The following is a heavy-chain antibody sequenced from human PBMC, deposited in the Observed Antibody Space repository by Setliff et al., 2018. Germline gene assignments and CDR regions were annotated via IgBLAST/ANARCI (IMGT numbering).Heavy chain of an antibody. CDR1: GFTFSTYT. J-gene: IGHJ3*02. V-gene: IGHV3-64*04. CDR3: ASAGHSGSWFPFDAFHI. D-gene: IGHD6-13*01. CDR2: IGPNGGTT. Sequence: GGSLRLSCSASGFTFSTYTMHWVRQAPGKGLEYVSCIGPNGGTTYFADSVKGRFTISRDNSKNTLYLQMNSLRAEDTAVYYCASAGHSGSWFPFDAFHIWGQGTMVTVSS.